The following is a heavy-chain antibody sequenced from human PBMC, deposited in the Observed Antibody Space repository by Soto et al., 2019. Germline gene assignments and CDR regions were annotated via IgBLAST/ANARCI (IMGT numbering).Heavy chain of an antibody. CDR1: GYTFTSYG. J-gene: IGHJ5*02. CDR2: ISAYNGNT. Sequence: QVPLVQSGAEVKKPGASVKVSCKASGYTFTSYGISWVRQAPGQGLEWMGWISAYNGNTNYARKLQGRVTMTTDTSTSTASMELSGLISDDTAVYYCARGCSGGSCGWFEPWGQGTQVTVSS. V-gene: IGHV1-18*01. CDR3: ARGCSGGSCGWFEP. D-gene: IGHD2-15*01.